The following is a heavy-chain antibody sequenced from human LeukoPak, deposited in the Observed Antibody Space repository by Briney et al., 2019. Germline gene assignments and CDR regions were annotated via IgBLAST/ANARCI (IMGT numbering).Heavy chain of an antibody. CDR1: GGSISSSSYY. J-gene: IGHJ6*02. V-gene: IGHV4-39*01. D-gene: IGHD7-27*01. CDR2: IYYTRST. Sequence: SETLSLTCTVSGGSISSSSYYWGWIRQPPGKGLEWIGSIYYTRSTYYNPSLKSRVTISVDTSKNQFSLKLTSVTAADTAVYYCARHSWGDYYYGMDVWGQGTTVTVSS. CDR3: ARHSWGDYYYGMDV.